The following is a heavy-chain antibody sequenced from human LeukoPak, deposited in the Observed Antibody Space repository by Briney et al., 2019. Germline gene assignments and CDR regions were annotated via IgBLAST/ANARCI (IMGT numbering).Heavy chain of an antibody. CDR1: GYTFITYA. J-gene: IGHJ4*02. CDR2: INAGNGDT. D-gene: IGHD6-19*01. V-gene: IGHV1-3*01. Sequence: GASVKVSCKASGYTFITYAIHWVRQAPGQGLEWMGWINAGNGDTKYSQKFQGRVTITSDTSASTAYMELSSLSSEDTAVYYCARGGVAAWGFFDYWGQGTLVTVSS. CDR3: ARGGVAAWGFFDY.